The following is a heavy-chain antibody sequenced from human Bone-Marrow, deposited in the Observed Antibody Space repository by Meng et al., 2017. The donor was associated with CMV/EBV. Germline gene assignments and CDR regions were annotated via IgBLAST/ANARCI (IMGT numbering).Heavy chain of an antibody. V-gene: IGHV3-74*01. CDR2: INTDGSIT. J-gene: IGHJ4*02. CDR3: ARDSYDNLDY. CDR1: GFTFSSYW. Sequence: GESLKISCAVSGFTFSSYWMHWVRQAPGKGLIWVSRINTDGSITNFADSVKGRFTISRDNAKNTLYLQMNGLRAEDTAMYSCARDSYDNLDYWGQGTLVTVSS. D-gene: IGHD3-9*01.